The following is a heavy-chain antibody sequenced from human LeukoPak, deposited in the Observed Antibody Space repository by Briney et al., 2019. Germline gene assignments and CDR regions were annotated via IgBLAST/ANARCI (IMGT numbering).Heavy chain of an antibody. J-gene: IGHJ6*03. CDR3: ARARAARPYYYYYMDV. CDR1: GVSFSDYY. Sequence: SETLSLTCAVYGVSFSDYYWSWIRQPPGKGLEWIGEINHSGSTNYNPSLKSRVTISVDTSKNQFSLKLSSVTAADTAVYYCARARAARPYYYYYMDVWGKGTTVTVSS. V-gene: IGHV4-34*01. CDR2: INHSGST. D-gene: IGHD6-6*01.